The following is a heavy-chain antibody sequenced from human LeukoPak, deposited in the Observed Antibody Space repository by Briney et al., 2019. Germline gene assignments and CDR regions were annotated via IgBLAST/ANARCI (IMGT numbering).Heavy chain of an antibody. CDR3: ARDLRKGAHFDY. D-gene: IGHD1-26*01. Sequence: PGRSLRLSCAASGFTFSTYGMHWVRQAPGKGLEWVAVIWYDGSNTYYADSVKGRFTISRDNSKNTLYLQTNSLRAEDTAVFYCARDLRKGAHFDYWGQGTLVTVSS. V-gene: IGHV3-33*01. J-gene: IGHJ4*02. CDR2: IWYDGSNT. CDR1: GFTFSTYG.